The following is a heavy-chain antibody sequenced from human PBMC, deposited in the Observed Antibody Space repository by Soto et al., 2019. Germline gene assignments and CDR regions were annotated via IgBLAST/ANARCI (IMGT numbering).Heavy chain of an antibody. Sequence: HPGGSLRLSCAASAFTFSSYAMNWVRQAPGKGLEWVAVMSYDGNNKYYVDSVKGRFTISRDNSKNTLYLQMNSLSPEDTAVYYCARDSWNNYYGMDVWGQGTTVTVSS. J-gene: IGHJ6*02. V-gene: IGHV3-30-3*01. CDR2: MSYDGNNK. CDR1: AFTFSSYA. D-gene: IGHD1-1*01. CDR3: ARDSWNNYYGMDV.